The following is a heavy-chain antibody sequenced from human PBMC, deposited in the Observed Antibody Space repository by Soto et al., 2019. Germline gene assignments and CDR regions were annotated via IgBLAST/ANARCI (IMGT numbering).Heavy chain of an antibody. D-gene: IGHD2-2*01. CDR2: IKEDASEK. CDR1: GFTFNEYW. CDR3: ARDKHRETYQSFTDGLDV. V-gene: IGHV3-7*01. Sequence: GGSLRLSCAVSGFTFNEYWMTWVRQAPGRGLEWVANIKEDASEKYYVDSVKGRFTISRDSAKNSLYLQMNNLRAEDAAVYYCARDKHRETYQSFTDGLDVWGQGTTVTVSS. J-gene: IGHJ6*02.